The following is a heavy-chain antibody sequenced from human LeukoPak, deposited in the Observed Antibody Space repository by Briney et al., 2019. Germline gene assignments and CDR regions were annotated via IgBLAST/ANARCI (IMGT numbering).Heavy chain of an antibody. CDR3: ARSRGSTRDIVATTYYYYGMDV. J-gene: IGHJ6*02. CDR2: ISGSGGST. V-gene: IGHV3-23*01. CDR1: GFTFSSYA. D-gene: IGHD5-12*01. Sequence: QPGGSLRLSCAASGFTFSSYAMSWVRQAPGKGLEWVSAISGSGGSTYYADSVKGRFTISRDNAKNSLYLQMNSMRAEATAVSYCARSRGSTRDIVATTYYYYGMDVWGQGTTVTVS.